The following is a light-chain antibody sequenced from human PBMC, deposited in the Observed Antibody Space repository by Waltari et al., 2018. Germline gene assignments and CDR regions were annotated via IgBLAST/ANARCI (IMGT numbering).Light chain of an antibody. J-gene: IGLJ2*01. V-gene: IGLV1-51*01. Sequence: QSVLTQPPSVSAAPGQQVTISCSGSSSDIGNNYISWYQQVPGTAPKLLIYDNNKRPPGIADRFSGSKAGTSATLGITGLQTGDEADYYCGTWDSSLTTVVFGGGTKLTVL. CDR1: SSDIGNNY. CDR3: GTWDSSLTTVV. CDR2: DNN.